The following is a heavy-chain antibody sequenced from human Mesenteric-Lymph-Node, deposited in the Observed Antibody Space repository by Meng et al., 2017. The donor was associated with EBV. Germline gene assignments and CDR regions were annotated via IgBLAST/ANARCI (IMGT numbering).Heavy chain of an antibody. V-gene: IGHV4-4*02. D-gene: IGHD3-10*01. CDR1: GGSITNSNW. Sequence: QVEWQEAGPGIVKASGTLSLPCAVSGGSITNSNWWSWVRQVPGKGLEWIAEVYHSGSANYNPSLESRVTVSVDRSNNHFSLKVTSVTAADTAVYYCARVGWGVRGYYFDYWGQGTLVTVSS. J-gene: IGHJ4*02. CDR3: ARVGWGVRGYYFDY. CDR2: VYHSGSA.